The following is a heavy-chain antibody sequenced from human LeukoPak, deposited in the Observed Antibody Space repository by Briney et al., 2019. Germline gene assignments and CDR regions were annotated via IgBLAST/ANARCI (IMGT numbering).Heavy chain of an antibody. V-gene: IGHV4-34*01. CDR2: INHSGST. D-gene: IGHD2-15*01. CDR1: GGSFSGYY. J-gene: IGHJ6*02. Sequence: SETLSLTCAVYGGSFSGYYWSWIRQPPGKGLEWIGEINHSGSTNYNPSLKSRVTISVDTSKNQFSLKLSSVTAADTAVYYCARGYCSGGSCYWRDYYYYYGMDVWGQGTTVTVSS. CDR3: ARGYCSGGSCYWRDYYYYYGMDV.